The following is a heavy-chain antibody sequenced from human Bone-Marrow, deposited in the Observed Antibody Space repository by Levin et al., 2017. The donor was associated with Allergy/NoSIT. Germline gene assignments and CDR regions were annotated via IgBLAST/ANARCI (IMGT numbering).Heavy chain of an antibody. CDR1: GFTFRTFE. J-gene: IGHJ4*02. V-gene: IGHV3-48*03. D-gene: IGHD2-21*02. CDR3: TRDVPSAH. Sequence: GESLKISCAASGFTFRTFEMNWVRQAPGKGLEWVSFLSGDGGEQHYADSVRGRFTISRDNAKNSLYLQMNSLRVEDTAIYYCTRDVPSAHWGQGTLVTVSS. CDR2: LSGDGGEQ.